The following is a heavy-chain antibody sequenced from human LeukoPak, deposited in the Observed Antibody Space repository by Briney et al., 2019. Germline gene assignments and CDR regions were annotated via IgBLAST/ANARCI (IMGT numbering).Heavy chain of an antibody. V-gene: IGHV3-48*03. CDR3: ARDREIVVVPAAMGYYGMDV. Sequence: GGSLRLSCAASGFTFSSYEMNWGRQAPGKGLEWVSYISSSGSTIYYADSVKGRFTISRDNAKNSLYLQMNSLRAEDTAVYYCARDREIVVVPAAMGYYGMDVRGQGTRDTVSS. D-gene: IGHD2-2*01. J-gene: IGHJ6*02. CDR2: ISSSGSTI. CDR1: GFTFSSYE.